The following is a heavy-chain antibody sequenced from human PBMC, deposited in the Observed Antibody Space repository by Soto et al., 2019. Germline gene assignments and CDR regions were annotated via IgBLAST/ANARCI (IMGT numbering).Heavy chain of an antibody. CDR1: GFTFSSYW. CDR3: ARAREVSYWLPPGEIFDY. CDR2: IKQDGSEK. D-gene: IGHD3-9*01. V-gene: IGHV3-7*05. Sequence: PGGSLRLSCAASGFTFSSYWMSWVRQAPGKGLEWVANIKQDGSEKYYVDSVKGRFTISRDNAKNSLYLQMNSLRAEDTAVYYCARAREVSYWLPPGEIFDYWGQGTLVTVSS. J-gene: IGHJ4*02.